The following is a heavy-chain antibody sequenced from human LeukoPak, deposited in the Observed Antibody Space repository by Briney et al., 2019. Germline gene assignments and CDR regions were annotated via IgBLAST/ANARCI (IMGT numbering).Heavy chain of an antibody. CDR3: ARYFDWNYAFDI. CDR1: GGSISSGSYC. CDR2: IHISGNT. D-gene: IGHD3-9*01. J-gene: IGHJ3*02. V-gene: IGHV4-61*10. Sequence: SETLSLTCTVSGGSISSGSYCWSWLRQPAGKELEWIGHIHISGNTNYNPSLKSRVTISVDTSKNQFSLKLSSVTAADTAVYYCARYFDWNYAFDIWGQGTMVTVSS.